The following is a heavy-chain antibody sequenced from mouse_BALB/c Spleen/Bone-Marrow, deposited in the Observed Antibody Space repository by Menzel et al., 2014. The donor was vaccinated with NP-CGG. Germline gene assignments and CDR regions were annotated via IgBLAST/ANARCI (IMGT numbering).Heavy chain of an antibody. CDR1: GFTFSSYT. V-gene: IGHV5-9*03. D-gene: IGHD1-1*01. J-gene: IGHJ4*01. Sequence: EVMLVESGGGLVKPGGSLKLSCAASGFTFSSYTMSWVRQTPEKRLEWVATISSSGGNTYYPDSVKGRFTISRDNAKNNLYLQMSSLRSEDTALYYCARYPSYYYGYAMDYWGQGTSVTVSS. CDR2: ISSSGGNT. CDR3: ARYPSYYYGYAMDY.